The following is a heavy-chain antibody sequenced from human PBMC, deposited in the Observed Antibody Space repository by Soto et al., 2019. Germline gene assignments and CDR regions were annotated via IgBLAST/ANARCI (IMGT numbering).Heavy chain of an antibody. V-gene: IGHV1-8*01. CDR1: GYTFTTYD. J-gene: IGHJ6*02. D-gene: IGHD7-27*01. CDR3: ARSSLGV. CDR2: MKPNSGNT. Sequence: QVQLVQSGAEVKKPGASVKVSCKASGYTFTTYDINWLRQATGQGLEWMGWMKPNSGNTGYAQEFQGRVTMTRDTSISTAYMQLSGLGFEDTAIYYCARSSLGVWGQGTTVTVSS.